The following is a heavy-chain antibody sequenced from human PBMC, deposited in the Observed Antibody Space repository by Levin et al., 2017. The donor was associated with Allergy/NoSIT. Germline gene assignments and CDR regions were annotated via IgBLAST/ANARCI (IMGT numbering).Heavy chain of an antibody. D-gene: IGHD3-16*01. CDR2: IYYSGST. V-gene: IGHV4-31*03. Sequence: SETLSLTCTVSGGSISSGGYYWNWIRQHPGKGLEWIGHIYYSGSTYYNPSLKSRVTISLDTSKNQFSLKLRSVTAADAAVYYCARGDPSLDYWGQGTLVTVSS. CDR1: GGSISSGGYY. CDR3: ARGDPSLDY. J-gene: IGHJ4*02.